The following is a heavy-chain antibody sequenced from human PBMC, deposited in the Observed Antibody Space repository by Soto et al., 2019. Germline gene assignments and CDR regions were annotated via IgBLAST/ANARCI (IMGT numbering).Heavy chain of an antibody. V-gene: IGHV3-23*01. D-gene: IGHD3-10*01. Sequence: EVQLLESGGGLVQPGGSLRLSCAASGLTFSNYAMNWVRQAPGKGLEWVSVISGTGGSAYYADSVKGRFTISRDNSKNSLYLQMNSLRAEDTAVYYCARDRGYGFDLHYWGQGTLVTVSS. CDR3: ARDRGYGFDLHY. CDR2: ISGTGGSA. CDR1: GLTFSNYA. J-gene: IGHJ4*02.